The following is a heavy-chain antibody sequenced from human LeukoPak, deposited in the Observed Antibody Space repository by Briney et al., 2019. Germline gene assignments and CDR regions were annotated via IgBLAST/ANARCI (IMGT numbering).Heavy chain of an antibody. J-gene: IGHJ6*02. D-gene: IGHD3-10*01. CDR3: ARDRFRYGSGSCYYYGMDV. CDR2: IYSGGST. V-gene: IGHV3-66*01. Sequence: SGGSLRLSCAASGFTVSSNYMSWVRQAPGKGLEWVSVIYSGGSTYYADSVKGRFTISRDNSKNTLYLQMNSLRAEDTAVYYCARDRFRYGSGSCYYYGMDVWGQGTTVTVSS. CDR1: GFTVSSNY.